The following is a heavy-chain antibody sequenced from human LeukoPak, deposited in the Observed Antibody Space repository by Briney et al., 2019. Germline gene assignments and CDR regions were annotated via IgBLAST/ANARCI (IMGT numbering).Heavy chain of an antibody. D-gene: IGHD6-13*01. Sequence: SQTLSLTCTVSGDSISSGDYYWSWIRQPAGKGLEWIGRISSSGSTNYNPSLKSRVTISVDTSKNQFSLKLSSVTAADTAVYYCAREAGMGMVVDYWGQGTLVTVSS. V-gene: IGHV4-61*02. J-gene: IGHJ4*02. CDR2: ISSSGST. CDR1: GDSISSGDYY. CDR3: AREAGMGMVVDY.